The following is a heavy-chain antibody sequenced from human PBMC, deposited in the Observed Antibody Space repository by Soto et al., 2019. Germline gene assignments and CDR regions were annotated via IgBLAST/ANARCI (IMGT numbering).Heavy chain of an antibody. D-gene: IGHD2-2*01. V-gene: IGHV1-3*01. CDR3: ARPYCSSTSCYPSPYYYYMDV. J-gene: IGHJ6*03. CDR2: INAGNGNT. CDR1: GYTFTSYA. Sequence: GASVKVSCKASGYTFTSYAMHWVRQAPGQRLEWMGWINAGNGNTKYSQKFQGRVTITRDTSASTAYMELSSLRSEDTAVYYCARPYCSSTSCYPSPYYYYMDVWGKGTTVTVSS.